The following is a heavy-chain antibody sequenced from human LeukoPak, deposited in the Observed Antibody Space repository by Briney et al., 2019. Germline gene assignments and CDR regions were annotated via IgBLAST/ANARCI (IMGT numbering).Heavy chain of an antibody. Sequence: GGSLRLSCAASGFTFSSYAMHWVRQAPGKGLEWVAVISYDGSNKYYADSVKGRFTISRDNSKNTLYLQMNSLRAEDTAAYYCARDTDYNGNYFDYWGQGTLVTVSS. CDR3: ARDTDYNGNYFDY. CDR2: ISYDGSNK. CDR1: GFTFSSYA. J-gene: IGHJ4*02. D-gene: IGHD4-11*01. V-gene: IGHV3-30*04.